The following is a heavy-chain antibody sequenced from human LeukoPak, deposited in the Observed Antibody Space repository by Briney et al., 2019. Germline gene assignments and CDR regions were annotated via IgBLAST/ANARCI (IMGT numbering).Heavy chain of an antibody. D-gene: IGHD6-19*01. J-gene: IGHJ4*02. V-gene: IGHV4-30-2*01. CDR2: IYHSGST. Sequence: SQTLSLTCAVSGGSISSGGYSWSWIRQPPGKGLEWIGYIYHSGSTYYNPSLKSRVTISVDRSKNQFSLKLSSVTAADTAVYYCARGPWISSGWFVDYWGQGTLVPSPQ. CDR1: GGSISSGGYS. CDR3: ARGPWISSGWFVDY.